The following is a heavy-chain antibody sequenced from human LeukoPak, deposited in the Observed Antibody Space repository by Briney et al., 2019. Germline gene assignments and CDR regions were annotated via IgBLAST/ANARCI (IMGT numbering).Heavy chain of an antibody. V-gene: IGHV3-48*04. D-gene: IGHD2-15*01. Sequence: GGSLRLSCAASGFTFSSYTMNWVRQAPGKGLEWVSYISSSSSTIYYADSVKGRFTISRDNAKNSLYLQMDRLRAEDTAVYYCARADCSGGSCYSLFDYWGQGTLVTVSS. J-gene: IGHJ4*02. CDR2: ISSSSSTI. CDR1: GFTFSSYT. CDR3: ARADCSGGSCYSLFDY.